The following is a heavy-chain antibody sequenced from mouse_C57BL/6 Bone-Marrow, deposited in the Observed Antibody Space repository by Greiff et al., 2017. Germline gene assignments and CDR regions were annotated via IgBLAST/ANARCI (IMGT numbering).Heavy chain of an antibody. Sequence: VQLQQSGAELVRPGASVKLSCTASGFNIKDDYMHWVKQRPEQGLEWIGWIDPENGDTEYASKFQGKATITADTSSNTAYLQLSSRTSEDTAVYYSTRDDGYPWFAYWGQGTLVTVSA. CDR3: TRDDGYPWFAY. D-gene: IGHD2-3*01. V-gene: IGHV14-4*01. CDR1: GFNIKDDY. J-gene: IGHJ3*01. CDR2: IDPENGDT.